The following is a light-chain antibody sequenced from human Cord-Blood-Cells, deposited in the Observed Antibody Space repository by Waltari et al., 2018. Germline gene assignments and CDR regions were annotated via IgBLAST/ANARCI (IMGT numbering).Light chain of an antibody. Sequence: QSALTQPASVSGSPGQSIIISCTGTSSDVGSYNLVSWYQQHPGKAPKLMIYEVSKRPSGVSNRFSGSKSGNTASLTISGLQAEDEADYYCCSYAGSSTPYVFGTGTKVTVL. J-gene: IGLJ1*01. CDR2: EVS. CDR1: SSDVGSYNL. V-gene: IGLV2-23*02. CDR3: CSYAGSSTPYV.